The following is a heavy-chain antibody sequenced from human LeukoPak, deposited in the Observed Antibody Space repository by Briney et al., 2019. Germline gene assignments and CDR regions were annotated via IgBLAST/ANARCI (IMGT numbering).Heavy chain of an antibody. V-gene: IGHV1-2*06. Sequence: ASVKVSRKASGYTFIDYWMHWVRQAPGQGLEWIGRINLKSGGINYAQKFQGRVTMTRDTSISTAYLDLSRLRFDDTAVYYCARDRDGGVGTIDYWGQGTLVPVSS. CDR3: ARDRDGGVGTIDY. CDR1: GYTFIDYW. D-gene: IGHD3-3*01. CDR2: INLKSGGI. J-gene: IGHJ4*02.